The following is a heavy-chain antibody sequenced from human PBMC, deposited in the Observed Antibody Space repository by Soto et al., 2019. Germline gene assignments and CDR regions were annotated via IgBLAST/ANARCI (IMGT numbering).Heavy chain of an antibody. CDR3: ARVTSSAYSSSAWFDP. CDR1: GRSIGSSY. D-gene: IGHD6-6*01. Sequence: SATLSLTCALPGRSIGSSYWSWIPQPPGKGLEWIGYIYYSGSTNYNPSLKSRVTISVDTSKNQFSLKLSSVTAADTAVYYCARVTSSAYSSSAWFDPWGQGTLVTVS. V-gene: IGHV4-59*01. J-gene: IGHJ5*02. CDR2: IYYSGST.